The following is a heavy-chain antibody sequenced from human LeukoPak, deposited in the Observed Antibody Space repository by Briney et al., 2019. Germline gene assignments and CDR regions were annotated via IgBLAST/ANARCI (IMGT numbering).Heavy chain of an antibody. J-gene: IGHJ4*02. CDR1: GYSFTSYW. CDR3: ARMGELLWFGEFHRYFYY. V-gene: IGHV5-51*01. CDR2: IYPGDSDT. D-gene: IGHD3-10*01. Sequence: GESLKISCKGSGYSFTSYWIGWVRQMPGKGLEWMGIIYPGDSDTRYSPSFQGQVTISADKSISTAYLQWSSLKASDTAMYCCARMGELLWFGEFHRYFYYWGQGTLVTVSS.